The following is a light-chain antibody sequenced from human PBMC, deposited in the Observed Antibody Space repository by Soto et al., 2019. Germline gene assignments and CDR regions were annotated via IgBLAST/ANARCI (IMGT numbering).Light chain of an antibody. CDR2: GAS. CDR3: QQYGSSRWT. V-gene: IGKV3-20*01. CDR1: QSVSSTY. J-gene: IGKJ1*01. Sequence: EIVLTQSPDTLSLFPGERATLSCRASQSVSSTYLAWYQQKLGQVPRLLIFGASSRATGIPDRFSGSGSGTDFTLTISRLEPEDFAVYYCQQYGSSRWTFGQGTKVDIK.